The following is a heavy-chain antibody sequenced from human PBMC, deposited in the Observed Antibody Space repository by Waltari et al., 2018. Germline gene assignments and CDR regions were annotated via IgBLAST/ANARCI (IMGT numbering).Heavy chain of an antibody. Sequence: EVQLVQSGAEVQKPGASLKISCKGSGYSFTSYWIGWVRQLPGKGLEWRGIIYPGDSDTRYSPSFQGQVTISADKSISTAYLQWSSLKASDTAMYYCASRSGVVVAATSVPYYYYGMDVWGQGTTVTVSS. CDR3: ASRSGVVVAATSVPYYYYGMDV. D-gene: IGHD2-15*01. CDR1: GYSFTSYW. CDR2: IYPGDSDT. J-gene: IGHJ6*02. V-gene: IGHV5-51*03.